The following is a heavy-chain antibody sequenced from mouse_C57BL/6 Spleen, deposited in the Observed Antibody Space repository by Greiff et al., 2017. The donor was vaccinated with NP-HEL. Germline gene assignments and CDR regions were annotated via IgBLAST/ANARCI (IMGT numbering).Heavy chain of an antibody. CDR2: ILPGSGST. CDR3: ARRRELGWFAY. D-gene: IGHD4-1*01. Sequence: VQLQQSGAELMKPGASVKLSCKATGYTFTGYWIEWVKQTPGHGIEWIGEILPGSGSTNYNEKFKGKATFTADTSSNPAYMQLSSLTTEDSAIYYCARRRELGWFAYWGQGTLVTVSA. CDR1: GYTFTGYW. V-gene: IGHV1-9*01. J-gene: IGHJ3*01.